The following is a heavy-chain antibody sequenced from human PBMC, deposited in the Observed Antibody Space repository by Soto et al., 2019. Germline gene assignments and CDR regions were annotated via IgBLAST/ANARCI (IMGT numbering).Heavy chain of an antibody. D-gene: IGHD2-2*01. CDR3: ARDIVVVPAGWWFDP. V-gene: IGHV1-18*01. CDR1: GYTFTSYG. Sequence: ASVKVSCKASGYTFTSYGISWVRQAPGQGLEWMGWISAYNGNTNYAQKLQGRVTMTTDTSTSTAYMELRSLRSDDTAVYYCARDIVVVPAGWWFDPWGQGTLVTVSS. J-gene: IGHJ5*02. CDR2: ISAYNGNT.